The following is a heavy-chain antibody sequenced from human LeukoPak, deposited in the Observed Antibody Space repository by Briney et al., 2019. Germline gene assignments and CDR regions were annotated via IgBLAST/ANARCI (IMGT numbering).Heavy chain of an antibody. CDR1: GFTFSDYY. D-gene: IGHD3-3*01. CDR2: ISSSGSTI. CDR3: ARAHYDFWSGYYTGYYYGMDV. Sequence: GGSLRLSCAASGFTFSDYYMSWIRQAPGKGLEWVSYISSSGSTIYYADSVKGRFTISRDNAKNSLYLQMNSLRAEDTAVYYCARAHYDFWSGYYTGYYYGMDVWGQGTTVTVSS. V-gene: IGHV3-11*01. J-gene: IGHJ6*02.